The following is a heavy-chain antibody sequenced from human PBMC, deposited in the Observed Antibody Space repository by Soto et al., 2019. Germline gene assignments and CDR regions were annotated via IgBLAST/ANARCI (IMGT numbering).Heavy chain of an antibody. Sequence: QVQLVESGGGLVKPGGSLRLSCAGSGFTFSDFYMSWIRQAPGKELEWLSYISSSGSTIYYADSVKGRFTISRDNAKNSLYLQMNSLRAEDTAVYYCARDHYINNGRGSFDPWGQGTLVTVSS. CDR1: GFTFSDFY. V-gene: IGHV3-11*01. D-gene: IGHD3-10*01. J-gene: IGHJ5*02. CDR2: ISSSGSTI. CDR3: ARDHYINNGRGSFDP.